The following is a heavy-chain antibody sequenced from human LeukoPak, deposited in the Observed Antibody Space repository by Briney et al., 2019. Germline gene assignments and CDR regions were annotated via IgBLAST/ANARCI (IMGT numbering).Heavy chain of an antibody. D-gene: IGHD2-2*01. Sequence: PGGSLSLSCAASGFTFSSYAMHWVRQAPGKGLEWVALIPYDGSNKYYADSVKGRFTISRDNSKSTLYLQMNSLRAEDTAVYYCAKGYCSSTSCYYYYYYMDVWGKGTTVTISS. CDR3: AKGYCSSTSCYYYYYYMDV. CDR1: GFTFSSYA. CDR2: IPYDGSNK. V-gene: IGHV3-30*04. J-gene: IGHJ6*03.